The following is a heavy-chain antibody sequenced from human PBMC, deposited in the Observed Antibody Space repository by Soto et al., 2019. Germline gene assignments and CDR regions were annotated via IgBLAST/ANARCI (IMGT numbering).Heavy chain of an antibody. J-gene: IGHJ4*02. CDR2: INAGNGNT. V-gene: IGHV1-3*01. CDR1: GYTFTSYA. CDR3: AREDVRHQGDRSSGWYWVY. Sequence: QVQLVQSGAEVKKPGASVKVSCKASGYTFTSYAMHWVRQAPGQRLEWMGWINAGNGNTKYSQKFKGRVTITRDTSASKAYMELRSLRSEETAVYYCAREDVRHQGDRSSGWYWVYWGQGTLVTVCS. D-gene: IGHD6-19*01.